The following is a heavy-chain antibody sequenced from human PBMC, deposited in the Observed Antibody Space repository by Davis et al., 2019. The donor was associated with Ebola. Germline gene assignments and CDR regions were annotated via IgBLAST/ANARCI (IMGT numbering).Heavy chain of an antibody. V-gene: IGHV3-30-3*01. CDR2: ISYDGSNK. CDR3: ARHVFRQLLDY. Sequence: GGSLRLSCAASGFTFSSYAMHWVRQAPGKGLEWVAVISYDGSNKYYADSVKGRFTISRDNSKNTLYLQMNSLRAEDTAVYYCARHVFRQLLDYWGQGTLVTVSS. J-gene: IGHJ4*02. D-gene: IGHD2-2*01. CDR1: GFTFSSYA.